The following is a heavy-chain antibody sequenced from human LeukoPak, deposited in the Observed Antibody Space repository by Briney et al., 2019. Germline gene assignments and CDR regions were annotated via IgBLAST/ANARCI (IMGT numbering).Heavy chain of an antibody. CDR3: ATNILVRDIINWFDP. D-gene: IGHD3-10*01. J-gene: IGHJ5*02. Sequence: ASVKVSCKASGYTLTGYYMHWVRQAPGQGLEWMGVINLSAGTTNYAQKFQGRVTMTRDMSTSTVYMELSSLTSEDTAVYYCATNILVRDIINWFDPWGQGTLVTVSS. CDR1: GYTLTGYY. V-gene: IGHV1-46*01. CDR2: INLSAGTT.